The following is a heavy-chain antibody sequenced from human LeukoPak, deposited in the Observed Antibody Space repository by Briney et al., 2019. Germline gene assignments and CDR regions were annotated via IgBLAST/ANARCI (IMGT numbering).Heavy chain of an antibody. V-gene: IGHV1-3*04. CDR2: INTDNGNT. CDR1: GYTFTTYP. D-gene: IGHD3-10*01. J-gene: IGHJ4*02. CDR3: ARLYGSGRAGDY. Sequence: GASVKVSCKASGYTFTTYPMHWVRQAPGQRLEWMGWINTDNGNTKYSQDFQGRVTITRDTSPSTAYMEWGRRRFEDTAVYYCARLYGSGRAGDYWGQGTLVTVSS.